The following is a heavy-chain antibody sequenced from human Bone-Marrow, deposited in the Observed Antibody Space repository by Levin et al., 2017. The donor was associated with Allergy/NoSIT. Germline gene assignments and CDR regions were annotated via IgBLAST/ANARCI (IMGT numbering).Heavy chain of an antibody. D-gene: IGHD3-22*01. V-gene: IGHV4-59*01. J-gene: IGHJ3*02. CDR3: ARVPYYYDAAGFYFAFHI. Sequence: SQTLSLTCTVSGGSISSYYWSWIRQPPGKGLEWIGYVYYNGITNYNPSLKSRVSISIDTSRAQFSLSLTSVTAADTAVYYCARVPYYYDAAGFYFAFHIWGQGTPITVSS. CDR2: VYYNGIT. CDR1: GGSISSYY.